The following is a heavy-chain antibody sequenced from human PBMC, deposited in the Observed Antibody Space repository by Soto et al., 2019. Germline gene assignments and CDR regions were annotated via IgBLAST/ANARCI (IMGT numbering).Heavy chain of an antibody. CDR3: ATPHLRGRQYDYRSPATASLYHSGLGV. Sequence: QVLLAQSGAEVKKPGSSVKVSCQTSRGTFNTSPISWVRQAPGQGLEWLGDIVPVFGMVNYAQQFKDRLNLTADESTTSVCMEVRRLTPEDTAVYFCATPHLRGRQYDYRSPATASLYHSGLGVWGQGTTVIVSS. D-gene: IGHD3-3*01. CDR2: IVPVFGMV. J-gene: IGHJ6*02. CDR1: RGTFNTSP. V-gene: IGHV1-69*01.